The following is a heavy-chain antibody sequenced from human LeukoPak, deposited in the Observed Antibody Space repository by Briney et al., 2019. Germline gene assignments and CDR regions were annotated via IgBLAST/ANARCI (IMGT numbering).Heavy chain of an antibody. V-gene: IGHV1-69*13. CDR2: IIPIFGTA. Sequence: ASVKVSCKASGGTFSSYAISWVRQAPGQGLEWMGGIIPIFGTANYAQKFQGRVTITADESTSTAYMELSSRRSEETAVYYCARGDSSGSYYFDYWSQGTLVTVSS. CDR3: ARGDSSGSYYFDY. CDR1: GGTFSSYA. J-gene: IGHJ4*02. D-gene: IGHD3-22*01.